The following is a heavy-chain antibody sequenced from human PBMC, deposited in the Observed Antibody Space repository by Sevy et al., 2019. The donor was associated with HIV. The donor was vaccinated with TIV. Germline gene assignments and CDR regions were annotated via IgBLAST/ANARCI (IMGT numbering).Heavy chain of an antibody. Sequence: GGSLRLSCAASGFSFSSYWMHWVRQAPGKGLEWVANIKQDESEKYYVASVKGRFNISRDNAKNSVYLQMNSLRPEDRAIYYCARGNSCSFDYWGQGTLVTVSS. CDR1: GFSFSSYW. J-gene: IGHJ4*02. CDR3: ARGNSCSFDY. D-gene: IGHD1-26*01. V-gene: IGHV3-7*04. CDR2: IKQDESEK.